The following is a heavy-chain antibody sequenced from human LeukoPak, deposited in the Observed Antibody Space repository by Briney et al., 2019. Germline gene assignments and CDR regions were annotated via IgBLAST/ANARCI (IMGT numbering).Heavy chain of an antibody. Sequence: PSETLSLTCTVSGGSISSYYWSWIRQPPGKGLEWIGYIYYSGSTNYNSSLKSRVTISVDTSKNQFSLKLSSVTAADTAVYYCARYIVGATTGYYYYYYMDVWGKGTTVTVSS. CDR1: GGSISSYY. V-gene: IGHV4-59*01. CDR3: ARYIVGATTGYYYYYYMDV. J-gene: IGHJ6*03. CDR2: IYYSGST. D-gene: IGHD1-26*01.